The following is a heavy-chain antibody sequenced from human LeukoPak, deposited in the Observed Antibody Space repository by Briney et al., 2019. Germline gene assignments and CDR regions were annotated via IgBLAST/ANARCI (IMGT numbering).Heavy chain of an antibody. CDR3: ARENYGGNSGRGRYFDL. CDR1: GGSISSYY. Sequence: SETLSLTCTVSGGSISSYYWSWIRQPAGKGLEWIGRIYTSGSTNYNPSLKSRVTMSVDTSKNQFSLKLSSVTAADTAVYYCARENYGGNSGRGRYFDLWGRGTLVTVSS. J-gene: IGHJ2*01. CDR2: IYTSGST. V-gene: IGHV4-4*07. D-gene: IGHD4-23*01.